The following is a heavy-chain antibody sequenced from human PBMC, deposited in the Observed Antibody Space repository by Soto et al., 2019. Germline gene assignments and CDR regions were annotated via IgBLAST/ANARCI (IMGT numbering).Heavy chain of an antibody. J-gene: IGHJ6*02. D-gene: IGHD6-19*01. CDR1: GYSFTSYW. Sequence: DEPLKISCKGSGYSFTSYWIGWVRQMAGKGLEWMGIIYPGDSDTRYSPSFQGQVTISAYKAISTAYLQWSSLKASDTAMYYCTRPARSGKPEYYYSGTDVGGQGTTVNVSS. CDR2: IYPGDSDT. CDR3: TRPARSGKPEYYYSGTDV. V-gene: IGHV5-51*01.